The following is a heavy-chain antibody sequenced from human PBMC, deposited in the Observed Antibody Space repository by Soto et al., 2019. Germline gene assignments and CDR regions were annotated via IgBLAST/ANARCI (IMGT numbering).Heavy chain of an antibody. V-gene: IGHV3-23*01. J-gene: IGHJ6*02. CDR2: ISGSGGST. Sequence: PGGSLRLSCAASGFTFSSYAMSWVRQAPGKGLEWVSAISGSGGSTYYADSVKGRFTISRDNSKNTLYLQMNSLRAEDTAVYYCATLQLELRWYYYGMDVWGQGTTVTVSS. D-gene: IGHD1-1*01. CDR1: GFTFSSYA. CDR3: ATLQLELRWYYYGMDV.